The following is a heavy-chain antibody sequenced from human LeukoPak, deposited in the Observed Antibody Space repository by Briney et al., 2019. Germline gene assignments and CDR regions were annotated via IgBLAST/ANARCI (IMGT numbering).Heavy chain of an antibody. CDR1: GGSFSGYY. Sequence: SETLPFTCAVYGGSFSGYYWSWIRQPPGKGLEWIGEINHSGSTNYNPSLKSRVTISVDTSKNQFSLKLSSVTAADTAVYYCARMMATITSREYYFDYWGQGTLVTVSS. CDR2: INHSGST. J-gene: IGHJ4*02. CDR3: ARMMATITSREYYFDY. V-gene: IGHV4-34*01. D-gene: IGHD5-24*01.